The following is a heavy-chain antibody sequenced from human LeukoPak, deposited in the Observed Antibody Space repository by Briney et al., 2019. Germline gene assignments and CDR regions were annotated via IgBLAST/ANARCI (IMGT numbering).Heavy chain of an antibody. V-gene: IGHV4-34*01. CDR3: ARGTRRRGPPWTPVRSGYYLNRYYFDY. J-gene: IGHJ4*02. D-gene: IGHD3-22*01. Sequence: SETLSLTCAVYGGSFSGYYWSWIRQPPGKGLEWIGEINHSGSTNYNPSLKSRVTISVDTSKNQFSLKLSSVTAADTAVYYCARGTRRRGPPWTPVRSGYYLNRYYFDYWGQGTLVTVSS. CDR1: GGSFSGYY. CDR2: INHSGST.